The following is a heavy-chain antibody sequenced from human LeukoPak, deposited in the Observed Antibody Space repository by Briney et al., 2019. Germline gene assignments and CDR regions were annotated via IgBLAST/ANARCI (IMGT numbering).Heavy chain of an antibody. D-gene: IGHD4-17*01. CDR2: INPNSGGT. CDR3: ARVRMVGRGLVTRTTVTTLGY. CDR1: GYTFTSYY. Sequence: ASVKVSCKASGYTFTSYYMHWVRQAPGQGLEWMGWINPNSGGTNYAQKFQGRVTMTRDTSISTAYMELSRLRSDDTAVYYCARVRMVGRGLVTRTTVTTLGYWGQGTLVTVSS. J-gene: IGHJ4*02. V-gene: IGHV1-2*02.